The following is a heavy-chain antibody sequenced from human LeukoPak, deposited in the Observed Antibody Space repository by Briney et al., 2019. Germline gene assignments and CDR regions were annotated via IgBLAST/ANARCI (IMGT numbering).Heavy chain of an antibody. J-gene: IGHJ3*02. Sequence: ASVKVSCKASGYTFTSYGISWVRQAPGQGLEWMGWISAYNGNTNYAQKLQGRVTMTTDTSTSTAYMELSSLRSEDTAVYYCARDLGDYVPYAFDIWGQGTMVTVSS. D-gene: IGHD4-17*01. CDR2: ISAYNGNT. V-gene: IGHV1-18*01. CDR1: GYTFTSYG. CDR3: ARDLGDYVPYAFDI.